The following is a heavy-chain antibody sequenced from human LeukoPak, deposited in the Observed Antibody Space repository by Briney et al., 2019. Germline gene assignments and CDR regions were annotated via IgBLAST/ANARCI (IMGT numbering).Heavy chain of an antibody. Sequence: GGSLRLSCAASGFTFSGHYMHWVRQAPGKGLVWVSHIKGDGSDTRYADSVEGRFIISRDNAKNTLYLQMNSLRAEDTGVYFCARDHRWSYDFWGQGTLVTVSS. CDR1: GFTFSGHY. D-gene: IGHD1-26*01. V-gene: IGHV3-74*01. CDR2: IKGDGSDT. CDR3: ARDHRWSYDF. J-gene: IGHJ4*02.